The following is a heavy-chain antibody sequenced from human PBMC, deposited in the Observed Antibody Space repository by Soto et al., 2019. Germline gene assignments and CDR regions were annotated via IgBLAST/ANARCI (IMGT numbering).Heavy chain of an antibody. CDR2: IIPIFGTA. V-gene: IGHV1-69*13. CDR1: GGTFSSYA. D-gene: IGHD6-13*01. J-gene: IGHJ5*02. CDR3: ARGIERSSSSWYYWFDP. Sequence: SVKVSCKASGGTFSSYAISWVRQAPGQGLEWMGGIIPIFGTANYAQKFRGRVTITADESTSTAYMELSSLRSEDTAVYYCARGIERSSSSWYYWFDPWGQGTVVTVSS.